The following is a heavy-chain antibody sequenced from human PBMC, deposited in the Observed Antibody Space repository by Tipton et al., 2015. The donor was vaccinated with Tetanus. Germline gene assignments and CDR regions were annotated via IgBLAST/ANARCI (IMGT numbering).Heavy chain of an antibody. J-gene: IGHJ3*02. CDR2: VYRSGVT. CDR3: ARVLRYSTSGGWDDAFDI. D-gene: IGHD2-8*02. CDR1: GGSLRGGDHY. Sequence: TLSLTCTVSGGSLRGGDHYWSWIRQSAGKGLEWIGRVYRSGVTTYNPSLKSRVTMSMDASRNQFSLTLTSATLADTAVYYCARVLRYSTSGGWDDAFDIWGQGTLVTVSS. V-gene: IGHV4-61*02.